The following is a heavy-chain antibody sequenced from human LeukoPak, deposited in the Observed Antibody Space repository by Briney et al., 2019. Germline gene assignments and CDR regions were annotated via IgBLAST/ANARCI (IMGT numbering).Heavy chain of an antibody. CDR1: GGSISSGSYY. D-gene: IGHD3-10*01. CDR3: ARPQARFGGYFDL. CDR2: IYTSGST. V-gene: IGHV4-61*02. Sequence: SQTLSLTCTVSGGSISSGSYYWSWIRQPAGKGLEWIGRIYTSGSTNYNPSLKSRVTISVDTSKNQFSLKLSSVTAAGTAVYYCARPQARFGGYFDLWGRGTLVTVSS. J-gene: IGHJ2*01.